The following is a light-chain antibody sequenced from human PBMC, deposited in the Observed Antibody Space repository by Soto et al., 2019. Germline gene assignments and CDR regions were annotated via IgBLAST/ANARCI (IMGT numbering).Light chain of an antibody. Sequence: EIVLTQSPATLSLSPGERGTLSCRASQNVDSYLAWYQQKPGQAPRLLIYDASNRATGIPARFSGSGSGTDFTLTISILEPEDFAVYYCQQRSNWPPYTFGQGTKVELK. CDR1: QNVDSY. V-gene: IGKV3-11*01. CDR2: DAS. J-gene: IGKJ2*01. CDR3: QQRSNWPPYT.